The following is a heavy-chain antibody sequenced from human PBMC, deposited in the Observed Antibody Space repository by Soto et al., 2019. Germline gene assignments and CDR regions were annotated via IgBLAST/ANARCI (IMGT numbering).Heavy chain of an antibody. CDR3: ARVEDSSSWFNWFDP. V-gene: IGHV1-8*01. J-gene: IGHJ5*02. Sequence: ASVKVSCKASGYTFTSYDINWVRQATGQGLEWMGWMNPNSGNTGYAQKFQGRVTMARNTSISTAYMELSSLRSEDTAVYYCARVEDSSSWFNWFDPWGQGTLVTVSS. D-gene: IGHD6-13*01. CDR2: MNPNSGNT. CDR1: GYTFTSYD.